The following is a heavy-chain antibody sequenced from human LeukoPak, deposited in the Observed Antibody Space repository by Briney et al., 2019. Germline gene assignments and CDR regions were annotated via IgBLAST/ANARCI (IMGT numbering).Heavy chain of an antibody. J-gene: IGHJ4*02. V-gene: IGHV4-59*01. CDR3: ARCSGGSCWTFDY. Sequence: SETLSLTCTVSGGSISSYYRSWIRQPPGKGLEWIGYIYYSGSTNYNPSLKSRVTISVDTSKNQFSLKLSSVTAADTAVYYCARCSGGSCWTFDYWGQGTLVTVSS. D-gene: IGHD2-15*01. CDR1: GGSISSYY. CDR2: IYYSGST.